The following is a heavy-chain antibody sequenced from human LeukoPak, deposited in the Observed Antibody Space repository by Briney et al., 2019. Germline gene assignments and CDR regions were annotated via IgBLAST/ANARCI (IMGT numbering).Heavy chain of an antibody. D-gene: IGHD1-1*01. V-gene: IGHV1-18*01. J-gene: IGHJ6*03. Sequence: ASVKVSCKASGNTFTSYGFNWVRQAPGQGLEWMGWISAHNGNTNYAQKLQGRVTMTRNTSISTAYMELSSLRSEDTAVYYCARTCTTGTTFLYYYYYMDVWGKGTTVTISS. CDR2: ISAHNGNT. CDR3: ARTCTTGTTFLYYYYYMDV. CDR1: GNTFTSYG.